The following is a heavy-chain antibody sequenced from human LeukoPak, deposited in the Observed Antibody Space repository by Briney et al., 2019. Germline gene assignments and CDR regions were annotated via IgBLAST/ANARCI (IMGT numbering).Heavy chain of an antibody. D-gene: IGHD1-26*01. V-gene: IGHV3-23*01. CDR3: AKDRLATSDDY. CDR2: ISGSGGST. Sequence: GGSLRLSCEASGFTLSSYAMSWVRQAPGKGLEWVSAISGSGGSTYYADSVKGRFTISRDNSKNTLYLQMNSLRAEDTAVYYCAKDRLATSDDYWGQGTLVTVSS. CDR1: GFTLSSYA. J-gene: IGHJ4*02.